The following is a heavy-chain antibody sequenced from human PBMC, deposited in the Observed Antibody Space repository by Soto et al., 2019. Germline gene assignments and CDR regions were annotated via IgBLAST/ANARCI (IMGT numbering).Heavy chain of an antibody. Sequence: EVQLLESGGGLVQPGGSLRLSCAASGFTFSSYAMSWVRQALGKGLEWVSAISGSGGSIYYADSVKGRFTISRDNSKNTLYLQMNSLRAEETAVYYCAKDHGRYYDYVWGSYRYSWYFDLWGRGTLVTVSS. J-gene: IGHJ2*01. CDR3: AKDHGRYYDYVWGSYRYSWYFDL. V-gene: IGHV3-23*01. D-gene: IGHD3-16*02. CDR1: GFTFSSYA. CDR2: ISGSGGSI.